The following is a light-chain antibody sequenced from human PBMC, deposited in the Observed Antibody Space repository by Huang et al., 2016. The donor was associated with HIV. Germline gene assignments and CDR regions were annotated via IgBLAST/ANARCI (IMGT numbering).Light chain of an antibody. Sequence: EIVLTQSPATLSLSLGERATLSCRASEDIYNYIVWYQQRHGQAPRLLISEASNRATGIPARFSGGGSGTDFILTINSLEPEDFAVYYCQQRRSWPLTFGGGTKVEIK. V-gene: IGKV3D-11*01. J-gene: IGKJ4*01. CDR1: EDIYNY. CDR3: QQRRSWPLT. CDR2: EAS.